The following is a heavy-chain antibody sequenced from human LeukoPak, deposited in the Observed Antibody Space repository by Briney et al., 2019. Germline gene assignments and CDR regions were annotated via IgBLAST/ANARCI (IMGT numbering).Heavy chain of an antibody. CDR1: GFSFSSFS. J-gene: IGHJ6*02. CDR3: ARDRVRAVAGSGGRYYYYGMDV. Sequence: PGGSLRLSCAASGFSFSSFSMNWVCQAPGKGLEWVSSISSSSTYIYYADSVKGRFTISRDNSKNTLYLQMNSLRAEDTAVYYCARDRVRAVAGSGGRYYYYGMDVWGQGTTVTVSS. CDR2: ISSSSTYI. V-gene: IGHV3-21*01. D-gene: IGHD6-19*01.